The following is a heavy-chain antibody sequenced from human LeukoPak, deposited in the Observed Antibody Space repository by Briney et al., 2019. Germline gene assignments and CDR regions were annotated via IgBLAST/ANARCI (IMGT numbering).Heavy chain of an antibody. CDR1: GFTFSSYA. CDR2: ISGSGGST. CDR3: AKVGVERQGVLCYFDY. J-gene: IGHJ4*02. D-gene: IGHD6-13*01. Sequence: GGSLRLSCAASGFTFSSYAMSWVRQAPGKGLEWVSAISGSGGSTYCADSVKGRFTISRDNSKNTLYLQMNSLRAEDTAVYYCAKVGVERQGVLCYFDYGGQGPGVTVS. V-gene: IGHV3-23*01.